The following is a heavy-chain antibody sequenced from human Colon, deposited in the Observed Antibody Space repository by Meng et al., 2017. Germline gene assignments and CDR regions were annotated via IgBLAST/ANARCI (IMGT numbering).Heavy chain of an antibody. CDR1: GGSISSNNW. D-gene: IGHD2-15*01. CDR3: VRNDHCTSGTCYPHFDY. J-gene: IGHJ4*02. Sequence: QGLLQESGPGLMVPSGTLSLTCTGSGGSISSNNWWSWGRQSPGRGLEWIGEIHSYGSTNYNPSLKSRLTLSLDKSNNQFSLSLSSVTAADTAVYYCVRNDHCTSGTCYPHFDYWGQGTLVTVSS. V-gene: IGHV4-4*02. CDR2: IHSYGST.